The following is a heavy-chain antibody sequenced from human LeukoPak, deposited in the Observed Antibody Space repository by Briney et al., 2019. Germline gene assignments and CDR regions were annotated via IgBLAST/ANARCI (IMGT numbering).Heavy chain of an antibody. J-gene: IGHJ4*02. CDR2: IWYDGSNK. V-gene: IGHV3-33*06. Sequence: PGGSLRLSCAASGFTFSSYGMHWVRQAPGKGLEWVAVIWYDGSNKYYADSVKGRFTISRDNSKNTLYLQMNSLRAEDTAVYYCAKDPDTAMVPRYFDYWGQGTLVTVSS. CDR3: AKDPDTAMVPRYFDY. CDR1: GFTFSSYG. D-gene: IGHD5-18*01.